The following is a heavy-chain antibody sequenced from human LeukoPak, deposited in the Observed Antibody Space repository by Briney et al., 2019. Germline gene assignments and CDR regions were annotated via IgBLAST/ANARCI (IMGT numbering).Heavy chain of an antibody. Sequence: GASVKVSCKASGYTFTSYAMHWVRQAPGQRLEWMGWINAGNGNTKYSQKFQGRVTITRDTSASTAYMELSSLRSEDTAVYYCARVLNYDILTGYYKMDDAFDIWGQGTMVTVSS. CDR2: INAGNGNT. J-gene: IGHJ3*02. CDR3: ARVLNYDILTGYYKMDDAFDI. D-gene: IGHD3-9*01. V-gene: IGHV1-3*01. CDR1: GYTFTSYA.